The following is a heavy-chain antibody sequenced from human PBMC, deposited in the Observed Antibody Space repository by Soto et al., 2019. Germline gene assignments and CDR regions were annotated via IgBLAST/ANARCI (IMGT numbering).Heavy chain of an antibody. Sequence: QEQLVESGGGVVQPGRSLRLSCAASGFSYSSYGMHWVRQAPGKGLEWVATIWYDGSNIHYADSVKGRFTISRDNSKNTLYLQMSSLRAEDTAVYYCARDLGIIVVGDYWGQGNLVTVSS. CDR1: GFSYSSYG. D-gene: IGHD2-15*01. V-gene: IGHV3-33*01. CDR3: ARDLGIIVVGDY. J-gene: IGHJ4*02. CDR2: IWYDGSNI.